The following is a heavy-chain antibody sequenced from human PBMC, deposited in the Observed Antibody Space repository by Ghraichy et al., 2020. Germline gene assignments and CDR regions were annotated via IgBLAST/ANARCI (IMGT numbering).Heavy chain of an antibody. V-gene: IGHV4-34*01. D-gene: IGHD3-10*01. CDR3: ARPRQGGSTPHYFDP. CDR2: INDRGTT. Sequence: SETLSLTCAVSGGSSKTCNYAWLRQPPGGGLEWIGGINDRGTTESNSSLESRVSMSVDAAQRRLTLKVNSLTGADRAVYFCARPRQGGSTPHYFDPWGPG. CDR1: GGSSKTCN. J-gene: IGHJ5*02.